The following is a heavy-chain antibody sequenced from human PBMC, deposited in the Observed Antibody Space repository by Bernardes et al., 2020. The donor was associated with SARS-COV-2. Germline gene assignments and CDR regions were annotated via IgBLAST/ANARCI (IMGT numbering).Heavy chain of an antibody. J-gene: IGHJ5*02. Sequence: SETLSLTCAVYGGSFSGYYWSWIRQPPGKGLEWIGEINHSGSTNYNPSLKSRVTISVDTSKNQFSLKLISVTAADTAVYYCARRTKITMIVIAVVGWFDPWGQGTLVTVSS. CDR1: GGSFSGYY. CDR3: ARRTKITMIVIAVVGWFDP. D-gene: IGHD3-22*01. CDR2: INHSGST. V-gene: IGHV4-34*01.